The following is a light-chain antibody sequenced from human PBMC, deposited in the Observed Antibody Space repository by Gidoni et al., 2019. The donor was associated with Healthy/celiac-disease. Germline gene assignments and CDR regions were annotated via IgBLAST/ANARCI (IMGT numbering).Light chain of an antibody. CDR2: DAS. J-gene: IGKJ3*01. CDR3: QQFNSYLFT. V-gene: IGKV1-13*02. CDR1: QGISSA. Sequence: AIQLTQSPSSLSASVGDRVTITCRASQGISSALAWYQQKPGKAPKLLIYDASSLESWVPSRFSGSGSGTDFTLTISSLQPEDFATYYCQQFNSYLFTFGPGTKVDIK.